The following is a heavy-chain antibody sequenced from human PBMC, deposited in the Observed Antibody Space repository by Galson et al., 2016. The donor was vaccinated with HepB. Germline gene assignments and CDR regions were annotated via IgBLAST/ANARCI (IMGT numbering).Heavy chain of an antibody. D-gene: IGHD3-3*01. CDR3: AKDPIDSLFGVGPRAFDS. CDR2: LSGSSRT. Sequence: SLRLSCATSGFAFRNYAMSWVRQAPGKGLEWVSSLSGSSRTYYADSVKGRFSISRDNFKDTVYLQMNNLRVQDTAMYYCAKDPIDSLFGVGPRAFDSWGQGTLVAVSS. J-gene: IGHJ4*02. CDR1: GFAFRNYA. V-gene: IGHV3-23*01.